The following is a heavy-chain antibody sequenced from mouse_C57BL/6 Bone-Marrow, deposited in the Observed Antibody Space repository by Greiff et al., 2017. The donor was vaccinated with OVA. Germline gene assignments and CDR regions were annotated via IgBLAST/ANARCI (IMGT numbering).Heavy chain of an antibody. D-gene: IGHD1-1*02. CDR1: GYAFTNYL. Sequence: QVQLKESGAELVRPGTSVKVSCKASGYAFTNYLIEWVKQRPGQGLEWIGVINPGSGGTNYNEKFKGKATLTADKSSSTAYMQLSSRTSEDTAVYYCTGLWELLAMDYWGQGTSVTVSS. V-gene: IGHV1-54*01. J-gene: IGHJ4*01. CDR3: TGLWELLAMDY. CDR2: INPGSGGT.